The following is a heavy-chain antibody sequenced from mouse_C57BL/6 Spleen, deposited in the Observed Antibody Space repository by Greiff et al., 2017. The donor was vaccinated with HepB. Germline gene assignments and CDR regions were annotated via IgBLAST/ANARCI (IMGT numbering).Heavy chain of an antibody. D-gene: IGHD4-1*01. CDR3: ARENWDGMDY. CDR1: GYSITSGYY. V-gene: IGHV3-6*01. J-gene: IGHJ4*01. CDR2: ISYDGSN. Sequence: EVQLQESGPGLVKPSQSLSLTCSVTGYSITSGYYWNWIRQFPGNKLEWMGYISYDGSNNYNPSLKNRISITRDTSKNQFFLKLNSVTTEDTATYYCARENWDGMDYWGQGTSVTVSS.